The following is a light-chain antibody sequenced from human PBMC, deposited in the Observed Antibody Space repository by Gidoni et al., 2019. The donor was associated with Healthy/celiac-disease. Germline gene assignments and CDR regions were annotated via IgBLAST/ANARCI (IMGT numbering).Light chain of an antibody. J-gene: IGKJ3*01. Sequence: EIVLTQSPGTLSLSPGERATLSCRASQSVSSSYLAWYQQKPGQAPRLLIYGASSRATGIPHRFSGSGSGTDFTLTISRLEPEDFAVYYCQQYGSPFTFAPGTKVDIK. V-gene: IGKV3-20*01. CDR2: GAS. CDR1: QSVSSSY. CDR3: QQYGSPFT.